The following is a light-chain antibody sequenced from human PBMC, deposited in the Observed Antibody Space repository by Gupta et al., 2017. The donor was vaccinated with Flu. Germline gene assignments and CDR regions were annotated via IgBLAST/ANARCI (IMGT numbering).Light chain of an antibody. J-gene: IGKJ3*01. CDR1: QNIDSH. CDR3: HQTHLSPDT. V-gene: IGKV1-39*01. CDR2: RVS. Sequence: DIKLTQSPSSLSASPGNSVTITCRASQNIDSHLNWYQQRSGEAPKVLIYRVSTLQNGVPSRFSGCASGTDFTLTINNLLPEDVATYFCHQTHLSPDTFGPGT.